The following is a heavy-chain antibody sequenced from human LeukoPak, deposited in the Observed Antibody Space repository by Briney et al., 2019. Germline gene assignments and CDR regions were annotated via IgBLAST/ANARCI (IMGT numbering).Heavy chain of an antibody. CDR1: GGSISSYY. J-gene: IGHJ6*03. Sequence: PSETLSLTCTVSGGSISSYYWSWIRQPPGKGLEWIGYIYYSGSTNYNPSLKSRVTISVDTSKNQFSLKLSSVTAADTAVYYCARAYSSSWDWTYYYYYYMDVWGKGTTVTVSS. V-gene: IGHV4-59*01. CDR2: IYYSGST. D-gene: IGHD6-13*01. CDR3: ARAYSSSWDWTYYYYYYMDV.